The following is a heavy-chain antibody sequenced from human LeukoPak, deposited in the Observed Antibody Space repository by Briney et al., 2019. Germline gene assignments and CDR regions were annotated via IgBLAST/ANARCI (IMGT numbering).Heavy chain of an antibody. J-gene: IGHJ5*02. V-gene: IGHV4-34*01. D-gene: IGHD6-6*01. CDR2: INHSGST. CDR1: GGSFSGYY. CDR3: ARGNWMSIAARPDWFDP. Sequence: SGTLSLTCAVYGGSFSGYYWSWIRQPPGKGLEWIGEINHSGSTNYNPSLKSRVTISVDTSKNQFSLKLSSVTAADTAVYYCARGNWMSIAARPDWFDPWGQGTLVTVSS.